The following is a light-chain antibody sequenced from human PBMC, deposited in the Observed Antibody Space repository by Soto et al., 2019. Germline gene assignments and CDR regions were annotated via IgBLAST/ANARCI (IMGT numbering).Light chain of an antibody. CDR1: QSVSSY. Sequence: EIVLTQSPATLSLSPGERATLSCRASQSVSSYLAWYQQKPGQATRLLIYDASDSATGITARLSGSGSGTAFSITVSSVEPVDFEVYYCQREFTFGPGTKVDIK. V-gene: IGKV3-11*01. CDR3: QREFT. J-gene: IGKJ3*01. CDR2: DAS.